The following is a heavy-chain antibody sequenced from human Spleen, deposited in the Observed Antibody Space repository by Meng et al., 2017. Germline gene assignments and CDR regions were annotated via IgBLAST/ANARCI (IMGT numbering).Heavy chain of an antibody. CDR2: MYTSGST. D-gene: IGHD2-21*02. CDR3: AGGAVVTLIFYHAMDV. CDR1: GGSISSYY. Sequence: SETLSLTCTVSGGSISSYYWSWIRQPAGKGLEWIGRMYTSGSTNYNPSLKSRVTMSVDTSKNQFSLRLISVTAADTAVYYCAGGAVVTLIFYHAMDVWGQGTPVTVSS. J-gene: IGHJ6*02. V-gene: IGHV4-4*07.